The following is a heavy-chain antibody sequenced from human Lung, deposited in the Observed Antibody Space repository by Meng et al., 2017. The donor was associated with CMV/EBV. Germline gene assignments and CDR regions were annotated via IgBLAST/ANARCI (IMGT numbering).Heavy chain of an antibody. CDR3: ATVGLDQRFDN. D-gene: IGHD1/OR15-1a*01. CDR2: IHPGDSET. Sequence: VESLKISCKGSGQTFTTYWIAWVRQMPGKGLEWMGVIHPGDSETRYSPSFQGHVTISADMSLSVAYLQWGSIKASDTTIFYCATVGLDQRFDNWGQGTLVTVSS. V-gene: IGHV5-51*01. J-gene: IGHJ4*02. CDR1: GQTFTTYW.